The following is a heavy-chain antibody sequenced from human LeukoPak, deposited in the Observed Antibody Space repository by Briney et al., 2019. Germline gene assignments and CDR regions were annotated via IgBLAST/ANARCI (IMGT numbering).Heavy chain of an antibody. CDR3: AKRLTAAGFDY. CDR2: ISGSGGNT. Sequence: GGSLRLSCAASGFTFSDYYMSWVRQTPGKGLDWVSAISGSGGNTYYADSVKGRFTISRDNSKNTLYLQMNSLRAEDTAVYYCAKRLTAAGFDYWGQGTLVTVSS. V-gene: IGHV3-23*01. J-gene: IGHJ4*02. CDR1: GFTFSDYY. D-gene: IGHD6-25*01.